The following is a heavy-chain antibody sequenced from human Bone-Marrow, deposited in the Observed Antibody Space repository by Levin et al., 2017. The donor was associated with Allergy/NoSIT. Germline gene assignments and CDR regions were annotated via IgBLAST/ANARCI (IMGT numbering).Heavy chain of an antibody. V-gene: IGHV3-30*18. Sequence: GGSLRLSCAASGFTFSSYGMHWVRQAPGKGLEWVAVISYDGSNKYYADSVKGRFTISRDNSKNTLYLQMNSLRAEDTAVYYCAKGGVWGGGYWGQGTLVTVSS. CDR2: ISYDGSNK. D-gene: IGHD7-27*01. J-gene: IGHJ4*02. CDR3: AKGGVWGGGY. CDR1: GFTFSSYG.